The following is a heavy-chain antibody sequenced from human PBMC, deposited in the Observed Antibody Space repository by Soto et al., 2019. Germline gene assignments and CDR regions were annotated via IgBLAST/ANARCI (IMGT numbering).Heavy chain of an antibody. J-gene: IGHJ5*02. CDR3: ARVLLKVGATTYWFDP. CDR2: IYYSGST. Sequence: SETLSLTCSVSGGSISSYYWSWIRQPPGKGLEWIGYIYYSGSTNYNPSLKSRVTISVDTSKNQFSLKLSSVTAADTAVYYCARVLLKVGATTYWFDPRGKGTLVTDSS. CDR1: GGSISSYY. D-gene: IGHD1-26*01. V-gene: IGHV4-59*01.